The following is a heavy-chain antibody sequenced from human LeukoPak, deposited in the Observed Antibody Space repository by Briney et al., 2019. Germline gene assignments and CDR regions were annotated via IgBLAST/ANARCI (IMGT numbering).Heavy chain of an antibody. J-gene: IGHJ5*02. Sequence: KTSETLSLTCTVSGGSMRSNSFYWGWIRQSPGKGLEWIANINYGGHTYYNPSVKSRVTLSVDVSKNRFPLNLTSVTAADTALYFCARTHFDSLGWFDPWGQGIQVIVSS. CDR1: GGSMRSNSFY. V-gene: IGHV4-39*06. CDR2: INYGGHT. D-gene: IGHD3-9*01. CDR3: ARTHFDSLGWFDP.